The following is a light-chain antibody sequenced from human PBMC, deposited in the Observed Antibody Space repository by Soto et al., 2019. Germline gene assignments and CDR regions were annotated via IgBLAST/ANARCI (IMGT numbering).Light chain of an antibody. J-gene: IGKJ4*01. CDR1: QGISSR. CDR3: QQAYILPPV. Sequence: IEMTQSPSTVSASVGDRITITCRARQGISSRLAWYQQKPGKAPNLLIYSASILQSGVTNRFSGSGSGTYLTLTITSLQPEDFATYYCQQAYILPPVFGGGTKVEI. CDR2: SAS. V-gene: IGKV1-12*01.